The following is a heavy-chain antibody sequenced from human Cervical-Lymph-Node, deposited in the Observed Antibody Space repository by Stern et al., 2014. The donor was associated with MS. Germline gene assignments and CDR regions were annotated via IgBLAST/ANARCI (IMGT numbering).Heavy chain of an antibody. D-gene: IGHD4-17*01. Sequence: QVTLKESGPTLVKPTQTLTLTGTFSGFSVTTDGVGVHWIRQPPGKALEWLAVIYWDDDKRYSPSLKSRLTIPKDTSKIQVVLTMANMDPVDTATYYCAHTTVTFDEAFGLDVWGQGTTVTVSS. J-gene: IGHJ6*02. CDR3: AHTTVTFDEAFGLDV. CDR1: GFSVTTDGVG. CDR2: IYWDDDK. V-gene: IGHV2-5*02.